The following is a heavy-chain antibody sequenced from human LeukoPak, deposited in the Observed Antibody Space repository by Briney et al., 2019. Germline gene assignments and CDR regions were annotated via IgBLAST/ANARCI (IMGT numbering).Heavy chain of an antibody. CDR3: ARDLAVPGSWYFDL. CDR2: IYYSGST. V-gene: IGHV4-59*01. D-gene: IGHD6-19*01. CDR1: GGSISSYY. Sequence: SSETLSLTCIVSGGSISSYYWNWIRQPPGKGLEWIGYIYYSGSTRYNPSLMSRVTISVDTSKNQFSLKLSSVTAADTAVYYCARDLAVPGSWYFDLWGRGTLVTVSS. J-gene: IGHJ2*01.